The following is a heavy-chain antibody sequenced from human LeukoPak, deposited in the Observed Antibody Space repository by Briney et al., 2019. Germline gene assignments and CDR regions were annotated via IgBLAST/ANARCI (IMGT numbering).Heavy chain of an antibody. CDR1: GGSISSYY. CDR3: ARDPQLGPFDY. CDR2: IYTSGRT. V-gene: IGHV4-4*07. Sequence: KPSETLSLTCTVSGGSISSYYWSWIRQPPGKGLEWIGRIYTSGRTNYNPSLKSRVTMSVDTSKKQFSLKLSSVTAADTAVYYCARDPQLGPFDYWGQGTLVTVSS. D-gene: IGHD6-6*01. J-gene: IGHJ4*02.